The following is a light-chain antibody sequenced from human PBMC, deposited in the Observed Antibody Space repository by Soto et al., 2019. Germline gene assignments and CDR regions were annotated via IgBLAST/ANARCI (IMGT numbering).Light chain of an antibody. V-gene: IGLV1-44*01. Sequence: QSVLTQPPSASGAPGQRVTISCSGSSSNIGGNTVNWYQQLPGTDPKLLMYTNNQRPSGVPDRFSVSKSGTSASLAISGLQSEDEADYYCAAWDDSLNGVVFGGGTKLTVL. J-gene: IGLJ2*01. CDR1: SSNIGGNT. CDR3: AAWDDSLNGVV. CDR2: TNN.